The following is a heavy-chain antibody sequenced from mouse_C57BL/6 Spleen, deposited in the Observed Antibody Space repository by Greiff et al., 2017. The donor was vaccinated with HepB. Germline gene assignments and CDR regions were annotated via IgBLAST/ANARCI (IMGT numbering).Heavy chain of an antibody. CDR1: GFTFSDYG. CDR2: ISSGSSTI. V-gene: IGHV5-17*01. D-gene: IGHD1-1*01. J-gene: IGHJ1*03. Sequence: DVMLVESGGGLVKPGGSLKLSCAASGFTFSDYGMHWVRQAPEKGLEWVAYISSGSSTIYYADTVKGRFTISRDNAKNTLFLQMTSLRSEDTAMYYWARRGYGRGYFDVWGTGTTVTVSS. CDR3: ARRGYGRGYFDV.